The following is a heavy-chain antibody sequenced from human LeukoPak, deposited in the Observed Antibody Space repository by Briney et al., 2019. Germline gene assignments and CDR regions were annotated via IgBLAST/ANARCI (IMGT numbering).Heavy chain of an antibody. CDR2: INHSGST. Sequence: SETLSLTYAVYGGSFSGYYWSWIRQPSGKGLEWIGQINHSGSTNYNPSLKSRVTISVDTSKNQFSLKLSSVTAADTAVYYCATSRSYSSSWYLTRSYYYYGMDVWGQGTTVTVSS. D-gene: IGHD6-13*01. V-gene: IGHV4-34*01. J-gene: IGHJ6*02. CDR1: GGSFSGYY. CDR3: ATSRSYSSSWYLTRSYYYYGMDV.